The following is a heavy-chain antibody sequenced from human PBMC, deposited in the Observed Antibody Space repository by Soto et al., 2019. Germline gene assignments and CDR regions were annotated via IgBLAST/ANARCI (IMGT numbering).Heavy chain of an antibody. V-gene: IGHV3-30*18. CDR2: ISYDGSNK. D-gene: IGHD2-15*01. CDR3: AKDGAPRYCTRSSCHPAGAY. Sequence: GGSLRLSCAGSGFTFSNYGLHWVRQAPGKGLEWVAAISYDGSNKYYADSVKGRFTISRDYSKNMLYLQMDSLSPEDTAVYYCAKDGAPRYCTRSSCHPAGAYWGQGTLVTVSS. J-gene: IGHJ4*02. CDR1: GFTFSNYG.